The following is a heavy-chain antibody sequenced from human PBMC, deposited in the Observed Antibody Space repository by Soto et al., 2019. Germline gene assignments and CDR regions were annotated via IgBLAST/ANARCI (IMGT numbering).Heavy chain of an antibody. CDR1: GYTFTGYY. V-gene: IGHV1-2*02. J-gene: IGHJ5*02. CDR3: ARDPNQYSSSSGWFDP. Sequence: GASVKVSCKASGYTFTGYYMHWVRQAPGQGLEWMGWINPNSGGTNYAQKFQGRVTMTRDTSISTAYMELSRLRSDDTAVYYCARDPNQYSSSSGWFDPWGQGTLVTVSS. CDR2: INPNSGGT. D-gene: IGHD6-6*01.